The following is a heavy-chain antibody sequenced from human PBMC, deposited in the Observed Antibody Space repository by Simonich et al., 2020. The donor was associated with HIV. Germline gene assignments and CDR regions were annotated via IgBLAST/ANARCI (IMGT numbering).Heavy chain of an antibody. J-gene: IGHJ4*02. CDR3: ARALGHYSTTWYWDY. D-gene: IGHD6-13*01. CDR2: IYHSGST. Sequence: QVQLQESGPGLVKPSETLSLTCAASGYFISSGYYWGWIRPPPGKGLEWIGSIYHSGSTYYNPSLKSRVTISVDMSKNQFSLKLSSVTAADTAVYYCARALGHYSTTWYWDYWGQGTLVTVSS. CDR1: GYFISSGYY. V-gene: IGHV4-38-2*01.